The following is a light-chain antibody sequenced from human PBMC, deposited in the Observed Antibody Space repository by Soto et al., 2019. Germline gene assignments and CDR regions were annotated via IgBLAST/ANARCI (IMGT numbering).Light chain of an antibody. Sequence: AIQLTQSPSSLSASVGDRVTITCRASQGISSALAWYQQKPGKAAKLLIYDASSLASGVPSRFSGSGSGTDFTLTISSLQPEDFATYYCQQFNNYPPQITFGPGPRLEIK. CDR2: DAS. V-gene: IGKV1D-13*01. J-gene: IGKJ5*01. CDR1: QGISSA. CDR3: QQFNNYPPQIT.